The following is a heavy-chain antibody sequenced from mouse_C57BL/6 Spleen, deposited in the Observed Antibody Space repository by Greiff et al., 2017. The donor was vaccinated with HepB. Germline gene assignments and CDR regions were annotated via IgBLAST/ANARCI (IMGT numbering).Heavy chain of an antibody. CDR2: IDPETGGT. CDR3: TIKGNWDEAMDY. Sequence: QVQLQQSGAELVRPGASVTLSCKASGYTFTDYEMHWVKQTPVHGLEWIGAIDPETGGTAYNQKFKGKAILTADKSSSTAYMELRSLTSEDSAVYYCTIKGNWDEAMDYWGQGTSVTVSS. CDR1: GYTFTDYE. V-gene: IGHV1-15*01. D-gene: IGHD4-1*01. J-gene: IGHJ4*01.